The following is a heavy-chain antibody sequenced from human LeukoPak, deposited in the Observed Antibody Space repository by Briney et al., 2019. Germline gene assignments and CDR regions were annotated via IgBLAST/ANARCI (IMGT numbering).Heavy chain of an antibody. V-gene: IGHV3-21*01. CDR1: GFTFSDYN. D-gene: IGHD4-23*01. CDR3: ARGRPHGNDY. CDR2: ITTSSRHM. Sequence: GGSLRLSCAASGFTFSDYNMNWVRQAPGKGLEWVSSITTSSRHMFYADSVKGRFTISRDNAKNSLYLQMDSLRTEDTAVYYCARGRPHGNDYWGQGTLVTVSS. J-gene: IGHJ4*02.